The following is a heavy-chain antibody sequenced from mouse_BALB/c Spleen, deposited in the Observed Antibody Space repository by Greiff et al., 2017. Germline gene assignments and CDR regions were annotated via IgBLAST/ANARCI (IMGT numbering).Heavy chain of an antibody. J-gene: IGHJ4*01. V-gene: IGHV1S137*01. CDR1: GYTFTDYA. CDR3: ARRRSITTASYAMDY. CDR2: ISTYYGDA. D-gene: IGHD1-2*01. Sequence: QVQLQQSGAELVRPGVSVKISCKGSGYTFTDYAMHWVKQSHAKSLEWIGVISTYYGDASYNQKFKGKATMTVDKSSSTAYMELARLTSEDSAIYYCARRRSITTASYAMDYWGQGTSVTVSS.